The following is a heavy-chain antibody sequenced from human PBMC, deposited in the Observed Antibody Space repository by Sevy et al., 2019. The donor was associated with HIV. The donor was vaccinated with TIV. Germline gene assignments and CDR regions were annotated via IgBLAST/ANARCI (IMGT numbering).Heavy chain of an antibody. CDR1: GYTFAGYY. Sequence: ASVNVSCKASGYTFAGYYMHWVRQAPGQWLEWMGWIKPNSGGTNYAQKFHGMVTMNRDTSISTAYVDRGRLRSDDTAVYYCSRGFWRNLDFWGQGTPVTVSS. J-gene: IGHJ4*02. D-gene: IGHD3-3*01. V-gene: IGHV1-2*02. CDR3: SRGFWRNLDF. CDR2: IKPNSGGT.